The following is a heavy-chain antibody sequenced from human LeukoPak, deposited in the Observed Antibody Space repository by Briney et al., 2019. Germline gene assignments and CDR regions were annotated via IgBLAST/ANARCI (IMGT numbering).Heavy chain of an antibody. Sequence: GGSLRLSCAASGFTFSSYSMNWVRQAPGKGLEWVSYISSSSSTIYYADSVKGRFTISRDNAKNSLYLQMNSLRDEDTAVYYCARGSGSSWFPYYFDYWGQGTLVTVSS. CDR3: ARGSGSSWFPYYFDY. J-gene: IGHJ4*02. D-gene: IGHD6-13*01. CDR1: GFTFSSYS. CDR2: ISSSSSTI. V-gene: IGHV3-48*02.